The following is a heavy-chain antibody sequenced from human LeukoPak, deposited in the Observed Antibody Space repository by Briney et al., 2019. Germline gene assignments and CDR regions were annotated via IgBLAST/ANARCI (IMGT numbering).Heavy chain of an antibody. J-gene: IGHJ4*02. Sequence: GESLKISCKGSGYSFTTYWIGWVRQMPGKGLEWMGIIYPGDSHIRYSPSFQGQVTMSVDKSISTAYLQWTSLKASDTAMYYCARRQGCSSTSCPPDYWGQGTLVTVSS. D-gene: IGHD2-2*01. CDR2: IYPGDSHI. CDR1: GYSFTTYW. CDR3: ARRQGCSSTSCPPDY. V-gene: IGHV5-51*01.